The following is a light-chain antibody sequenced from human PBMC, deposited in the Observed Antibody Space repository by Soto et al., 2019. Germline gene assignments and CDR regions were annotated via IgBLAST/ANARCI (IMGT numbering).Light chain of an antibody. J-gene: IGKJ5*01. CDR2: GAS. CDR3: QQYNTYST. Sequence: EIVMTQSPATLSVSPGERATLSCRASRSVKTNLAWYQQNPGQAPRLLIYGASTRATNVSARFSGSGSGTDFTLTISSLQPDDFATYYCQQYNTYSTFGQGTRLEIK. V-gene: IGKV3-15*01. CDR1: RSVKTN.